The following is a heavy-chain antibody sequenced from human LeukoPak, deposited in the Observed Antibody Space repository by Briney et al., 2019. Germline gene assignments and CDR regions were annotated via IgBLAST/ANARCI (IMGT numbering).Heavy chain of an antibody. Sequence: PGGSLRLSCAASGFTFSSYEMNWVRQAPGKGLEWVSYISSSGSTIYYADSVKGRFTISRDNAKNSLYLQMNSLRAEDTAVYYCARKSGYRSMVRGNSWFDPWGQGTLVTVSS. J-gene: IGHJ5*02. CDR3: ARKSGYRSMVRGNSWFDP. CDR2: ISSSGSTI. V-gene: IGHV3-48*03. D-gene: IGHD3-10*01. CDR1: GFTFSSYE.